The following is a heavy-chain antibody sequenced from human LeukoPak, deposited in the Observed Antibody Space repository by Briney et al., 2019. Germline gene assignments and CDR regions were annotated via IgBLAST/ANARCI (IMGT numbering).Heavy chain of an antibody. CDR3: ARDMSMVRGVITEYYYYYGMDV. D-gene: IGHD3-10*01. CDR2: IWYDGSNK. V-gene: IGHV3-33*08. J-gene: IGHJ6*02. Sequence: GGSLRLSCAASGFTISSYEMNWVRQAPGKGLEWVAVIWYDGSNKYYADSVKGRFTISRDNSKNTLYLQMNSLRAEDTAVYYCARDMSMVRGVITEYYYYYGMDVWGQGTTVTVSS. CDR1: GFTISSYE.